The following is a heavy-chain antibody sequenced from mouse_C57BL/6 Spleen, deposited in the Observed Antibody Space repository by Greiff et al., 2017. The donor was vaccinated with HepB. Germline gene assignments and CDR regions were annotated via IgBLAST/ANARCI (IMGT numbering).Heavy chain of an antibody. Sequence: EVKLMESGGDLVKPGGSLKLSCAASGFTFSSYGMSWVRQTPDKRLEWVATISSGGSYTYYPDSVNGRFTISRDNAKNTLYLQMSSLKSEDTAMYYCARLYSSYYFDYWGQGTTLTVSS. J-gene: IGHJ2*01. CDR3: ARLYSSYYFDY. D-gene: IGHD1-1*01. CDR1: GFTFSSYG. V-gene: IGHV5-6*01. CDR2: ISSGGSYT.